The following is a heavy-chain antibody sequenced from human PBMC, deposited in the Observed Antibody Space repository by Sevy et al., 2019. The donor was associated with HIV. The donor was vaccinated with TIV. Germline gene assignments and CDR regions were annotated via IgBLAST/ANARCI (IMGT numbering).Heavy chain of an antibody. Sequence: ASVKVSCKASGYTFTAYYIHWVRQAPGQGLEWMGWINPNNGGTEYAQKFRGRVTLTWDTSISTAYMELSSLTSDDTAVYYCARLGAYDPRSYLQSWGQGALVTVSS. CDR3: ARLGAYDPRSYLQS. J-gene: IGHJ5*02. CDR2: INPNNGGT. CDR1: GYTFTAYY. V-gene: IGHV1-2*02. D-gene: IGHD3-10*01.